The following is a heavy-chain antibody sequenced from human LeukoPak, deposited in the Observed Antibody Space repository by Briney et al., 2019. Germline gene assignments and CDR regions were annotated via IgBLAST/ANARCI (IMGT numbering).Heavy chain of an antibody. Sequence: SSETLSLTCTVSGGSISSSSYYWGWIRQPPGKGLEWIGSIYYSGSTYYNPSLKSRVTISVDTSKNQFSLKLSSVTAADTAVYYCAGVVRAEVDYFDYWGQGTLVTVSS. CDR1: GGSISSSSYY. CDR2: IYYSGST. D-gene: IGHD1-14*01. CDR3: AGVVRAEVDYFDY. V-gene: IGHV4-39*07. J-gene: IGHJ4*02.